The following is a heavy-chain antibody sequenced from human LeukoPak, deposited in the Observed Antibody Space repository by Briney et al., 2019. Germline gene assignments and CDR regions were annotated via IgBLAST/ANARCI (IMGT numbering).Heavy chain of an antibody. J-gene: IGHJ3*02. CDR3: ARSLVVVAAKASVAFDT. CDR1: GFTFSSYW. V-gene: IGHV3-7*05. CDR2: IKRDGSEK. D-gene: IGHD2-15*01. Sequence: GGSLRLSCAASGFTFSSYWMSWVRQAPGKGLEWVANIKRDGSEKYYVDSVKGRFTISRDNAKNSLYLQMNSLRAEDTAVYYCARSLVVVAAKASVAFDTWGQGTMVTVSS.